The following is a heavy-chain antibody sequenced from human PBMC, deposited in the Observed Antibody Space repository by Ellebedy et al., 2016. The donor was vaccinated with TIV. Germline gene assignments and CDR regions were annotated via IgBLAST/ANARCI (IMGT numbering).Heavy chain of an antibody. Sequence: SETLSLTXTVSGYSISSGYYWGWIRQPPGKGLEWIGSIYHSGSTYYNPSLKSRVTISVDTSKNQFSLKLSSVTAADTAVYYCARDSITKPQLLWFGELGEGYFDYWGQGTLVTVSS. CDR3: ARDSITKPQLLWFGELGEGYFDY. V-gene: IGHV4-38-2*02. CDR2: IYHSGST. J-gene: IGHJ4*02. CDR1: GYSISSGYY. D-gene: IGHD3-10*01.